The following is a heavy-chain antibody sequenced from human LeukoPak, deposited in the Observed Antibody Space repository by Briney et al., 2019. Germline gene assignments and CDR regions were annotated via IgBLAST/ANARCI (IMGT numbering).Heavy chain of an antibody. D-gene: IGHD2/OR15-2a*01. CDR1: GFTFSSYA. CDR3: ARGRYDTTVIVDY. V-gene: IGHV3-21*01. J-gene: IGHJ4*02. CDR2: ISSSSSYI. Sequence: GGSLRLSCAASGFTFSSYAMHWVRQAPGKGLEWVSSISSSSSYIYYADSVKGRFTISRDNAKNSLYLRMNSLRAEDTAVYYCARGRYDTTVIVDYWGQGTLVTVSS.